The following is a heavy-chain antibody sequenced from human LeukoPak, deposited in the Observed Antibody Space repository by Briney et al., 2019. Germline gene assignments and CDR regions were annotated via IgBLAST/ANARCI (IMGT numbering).Heavy chain of an antibody. Sequence: SETLSLTCTVSGGSISSYYWSWIRQPAGKGLEWIGRIYTSGSTNYNPSLKSRVTMSVDTSKNQFSLKLSSVTAADTAVYYCARQYYDILTGYYIWWFDPWGQGTLVTVSS. D-gene: IGHD3-9*01. V-gene: IGHV4-4*07. CDR3: ARQYYDILTGYYIWWFDP. J-gene: IGHJ5*02. CDR2: IYTSGST. CDR1: GGSISSYY.